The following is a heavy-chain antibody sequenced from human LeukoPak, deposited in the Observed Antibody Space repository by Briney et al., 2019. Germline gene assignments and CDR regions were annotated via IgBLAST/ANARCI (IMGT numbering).Heavy chain of an antibody. V-gene: IGHV4-59*11. CDR1: GGSISSLY. CDR2: IYSSGSN. J-gene: IGHJ4*02. CDR3: AREGTTGWAF. Sequence: PSETLSLTCTVSGGSISSLYWSWIRQPPGKGLECIRYIYSSGSNKYNTFLKSRVTMSVNTSKNQFSLMLSSVTAADTAVYFCAREGTTGWAFWGQGTLVTVSS. D-gene: IGHD1-1*01.